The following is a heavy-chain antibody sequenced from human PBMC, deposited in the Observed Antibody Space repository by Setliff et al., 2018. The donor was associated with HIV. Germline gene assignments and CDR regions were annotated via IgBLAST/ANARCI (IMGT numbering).Heavy chain of an antibody. J-gene: IGHJ6*03. CDR2: IYYSGST. Sequence: SETLSLTCSVSGGSISSANYYWSWIRQHPGRGLEWIGYIYYSGSTYYNPSLKSRVTMSLDTSNNQFSLKLSSVTAADTAVYYCARGFEAANLNYLDVWGKGTTVTVSS. CDR3: ARGFEAANLNYLDV. D-gene: IGHD6-25*01. CDR1: GGSISSANYY. V-gene: IGHV4-31*03.